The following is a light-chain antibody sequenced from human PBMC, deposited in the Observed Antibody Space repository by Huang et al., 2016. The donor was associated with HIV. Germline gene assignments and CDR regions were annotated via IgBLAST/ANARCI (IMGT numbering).Light chain of an antibody. Sequence: EIVLTQSPATLSLSPGERTTLSCRASQSINNYLAGYQQKPGQAPRLLIYEASNRATGIPARFSGSGSGTDFTLTISSLEPEDFAVYYCQQRSRWPLTFGGGTKVEI. V-gene: IGKV3-11*01. CDR2: EAS. J-gene: IGKJ4*01. CDR1: QSINNY. CDR3: QQRSRWPLT.